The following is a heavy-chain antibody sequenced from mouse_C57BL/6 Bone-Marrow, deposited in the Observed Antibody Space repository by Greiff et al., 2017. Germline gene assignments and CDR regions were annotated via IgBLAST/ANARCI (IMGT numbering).Heavy chain of an antibody. D-gene: IGHD3-2*02. CDR3: ARHETAQATLMDY. V-gene: IGHV5-15*01. J-gene: IGHJ4*01. Sequence: EVMLVESGGGLVQPGGSLKLSCAASGFTFSDYGMAWVRQAPRQGPEWVAFISNLAYSIYYADTVTGRFTISRENAKNTLYLEMSSLRSEDTAMYYCARHETAQATLMDYWGQGTSVTVSS. CDR1: GFTFSDYG. CDR2: ISNLAYSI.